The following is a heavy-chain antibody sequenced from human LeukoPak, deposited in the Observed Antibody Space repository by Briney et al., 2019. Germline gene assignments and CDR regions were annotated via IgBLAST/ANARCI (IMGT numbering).Heavy chain of an antibody. CDR2: IYHSGST. Sequence: PSETLSLTCTVSGYSISSGYYWGWIRQSPGKGLEWVGTIYHSGSTMYIPSLRSRVSISVDTSKNQFSLKLTSVTAADTAAYYCARDWSLDGYNRFDLWGQGALVTVSS. CDR3: ARDWSLDGYNRFDL. J-gene: IGHJ5*02. CDR1: GYSISSGYY. D-gene: IGHD5-24*01. V-gene: IGHV4-38-2*02.